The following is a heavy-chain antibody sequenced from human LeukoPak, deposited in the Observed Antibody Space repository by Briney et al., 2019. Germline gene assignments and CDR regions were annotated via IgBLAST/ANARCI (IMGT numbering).Heavy chain of an antibody. CDR2: ISWNSGSI. CDR1: GFTFDDYA. Sequence: GGSLRLSCAASGFTFDDYAMHWVRQAPGKGLEWVSGISWNSGSIGYADSVKGRFTISRDNAKNSLYLQMNSLRAEDTALYYCAKDIDDSSGYYFDYWGQGTLVTVSS. CDR3: AKDIDDSSGYYFDY. J-gene: IGHJ4*02. D-gene: IGHD3-22*01. V-gene: IGHV3-9*01.